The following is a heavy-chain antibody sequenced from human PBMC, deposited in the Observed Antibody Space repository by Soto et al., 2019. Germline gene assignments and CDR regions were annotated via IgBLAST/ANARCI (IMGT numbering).Heavy chain of an antibody. CDR1: GFTFSSYA. CDR3: AKSTYYDFWSGPGEYYFDY. V-gene: IGHV3-23*01. J-gene: IGHJ4*02. CDR2: ISGSGGST. Sequence: PGGSLRLSCAASGFTFSSYAMSWVRQAPGKGLEWVSAISGSGGSTYYADSVKGRFTISRDNSKNTLYPQMNSLRAEDTAVYYCAKSTYYDFWSGPGEYYFDYWGQGTLVTVSS. D-gene: IGHD3-3*01.